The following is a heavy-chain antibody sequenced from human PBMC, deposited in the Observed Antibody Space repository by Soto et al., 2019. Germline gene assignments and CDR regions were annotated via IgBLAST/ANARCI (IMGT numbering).Heavy chain of an antibody. V-gene: IGHV1-2*02. CDR3: AIYQAKVGGSAGFDY. CDR2: INPKSGGT. D-gene: IGHD1-26*01. Sequence: QVPLVQSGAEVKKPGASVNVSCKASGYTFTVSYMNWVRQAPGQGLAWMGWINPKSGGTMYPQKFQDRVTMTWDTPISTAYMALARLRSDDTAVYYWAIYQAKVGGSAGFDYWGQGTLDTVSS. J-gene: IGHJ4*02. CDR1: GYTFTVSY.